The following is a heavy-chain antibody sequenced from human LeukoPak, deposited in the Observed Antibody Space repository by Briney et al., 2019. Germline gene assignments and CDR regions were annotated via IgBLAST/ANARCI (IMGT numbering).Heavy chain of an antibody. CDR1: GFTVSSNY. J-gene: IGHJ3*02. V-gene: IGHV3-66*01. CDR3: ARADLDAFDI. Sequence: GGSLRLSCAASGFTVSSNYMSWVRQAPGKGLEWVSVIYSGGSTYYADSVKGRFTISRDNSKNTWYLQMNSLRAEDTAVYYCARADLDAFDIWGQGKMVTVSS. CDR2: IYSGGST.